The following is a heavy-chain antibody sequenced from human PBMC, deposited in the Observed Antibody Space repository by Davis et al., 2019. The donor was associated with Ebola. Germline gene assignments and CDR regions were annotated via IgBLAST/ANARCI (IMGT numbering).Heavy chain of an antibody. Sequence: GESLKISCAASGFIFSDYWMSWVRQAPGRGLEWVAKIKQDGSDTYYLASVKGRFTISRDNAKNSLYLHINSLRAEDTAVYYCAKDSGWQMSPWGQGTLATVSS. J-gene: IGHJ5*02. CDR3: AKDSGWQMSP. D-gene: IGHD6-25*01. CDR1: GFIFSDYW. V-gene: IGHV3-7*01. CDR2: IKQDGSDT.